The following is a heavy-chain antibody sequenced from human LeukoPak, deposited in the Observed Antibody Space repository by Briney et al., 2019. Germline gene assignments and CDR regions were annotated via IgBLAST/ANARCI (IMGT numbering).Heavy chain of an antibody. D-gene: IGHD3-16*01. J-gene: IGHJ4*02. CDR1: GFSFNSDW. CDR3: TRRLDD. V-gene: IGHV3-7*01. Sequence: GGSLRLSCAASGFSFNSDWMDWVRQAPGKGLEWVSNIKHDESEKNYLDSVKGRFTISRDNAQNSLYLQMNGLRVEDTAVYYCTRRLDDWGQGTLVTVSS. CDR2: IKHDESEK.